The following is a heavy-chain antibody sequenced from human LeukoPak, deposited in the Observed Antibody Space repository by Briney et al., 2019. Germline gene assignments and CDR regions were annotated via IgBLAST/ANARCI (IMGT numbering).Heavy chain of an antibody. CDR1: GGSISSGGYY. CDR2: IYYSGST. Sequence: SETLSLTRTVSGGSISSGGYYWSWIRQPPGKGLEWIGYIYYSGSTYYNPSLKSRVTISVDTSKNQFSLKLSSVTAADTAVYYCTRDGPRSSGYPDNWGQGTLVTVSS. J-gene: IGHJ4*02. D-gene: IGHD3-22*01. V-gene: IGHV4-31*03. CDR3: TRDGPRSSGYPDN.